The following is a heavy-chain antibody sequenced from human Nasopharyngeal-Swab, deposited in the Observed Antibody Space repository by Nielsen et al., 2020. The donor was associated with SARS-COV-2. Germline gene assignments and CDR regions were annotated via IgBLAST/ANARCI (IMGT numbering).Heavy chain of an antibody. Sequence: GESLKISCQASGYSFATYWIGWVRQMPGKGLEWMGLIFPGDSDSRYSPSFQGKVPISADKSIGSAYLQWTSLKASDTAMYYCVRQGVTGTRADAFDIWGQGTMVTVSS. CDR2: IFPGDSDS. J-gene: IGHJ3*02. D-gene: IGHD1-7*01. V-gene: IGHV5-51*01. CDR1: GYSFATYW. CDR3: VRQGVTGTRADAFDI.